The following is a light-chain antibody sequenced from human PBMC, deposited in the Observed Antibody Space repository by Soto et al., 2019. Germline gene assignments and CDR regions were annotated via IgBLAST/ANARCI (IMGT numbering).Light chain of an antibody. CDR2: AAS. Sequence: DIQMTQSPSSLSASVGDRVTITCRASQSIRSYLNWYQQKPGKAPKLLIYAASSLQSGVPSRFSGSGSGTDFTLTISRLQPEDFATYYCQQSYSTPATFGGGTKVEIK. CDR3: QQSYSTPAT. V-gene: IGKV1-39*01. J-gene: IGKJ4*01. CDR1: QSIRSY.